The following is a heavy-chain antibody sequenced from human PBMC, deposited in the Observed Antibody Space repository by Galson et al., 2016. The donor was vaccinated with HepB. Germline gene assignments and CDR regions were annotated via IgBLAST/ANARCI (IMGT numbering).Heavy chain of an antibody. J-gene: IGHJ4*02. V-gene: IGHV3-33*01. CDR3: ASDPRQWQRGYNYGFEY. D-gene: IGHD5-18*01. CDR1: GLTFSRDG. Sequence: SLRLSCAASGLTFSRDGMHWVRQPPGKGLEWVAVIWSDRNTKFYADSVKGRFTISRDNSKNTLYLQMHRLRFEDTAVYYCASDPRQWQRGYNYGFEYWGQGTLVSVSS. CDR2: IWSDRNTK.